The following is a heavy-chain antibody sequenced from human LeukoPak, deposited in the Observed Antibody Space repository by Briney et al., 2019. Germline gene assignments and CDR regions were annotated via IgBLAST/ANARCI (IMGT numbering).Heavy chain of an antibody. V-gene: IGHV1-8*01. Sequence: ASVKVSCKASGYTFTSYDINWVRQATGQGLEWMGWMSPNSGNTGYAQKFQGRVTMTRDTSIGTAYLELSSLRSEDTAVYYCARDGDYYDSSGYYYADYWGQGTLVTVSS. CDR1: GYTFTSYD. J-gene: IGHJ4*02. CDR2: MSPNSGNT. CDR3: ARDGDYYDSSGYYYADY. D-gene: IGHD3-22*01.